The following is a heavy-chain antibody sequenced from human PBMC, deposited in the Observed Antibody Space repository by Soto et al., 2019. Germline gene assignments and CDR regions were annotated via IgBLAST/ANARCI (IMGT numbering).Heavy chain of an antibody. CDR3: ARLHSITSGSYFYRMHV. V-gene: IGHV2-26*01. D-gene: IGHD3-10*01. CDR1: GFSLSDTTIG. CDR2: IFSNDEK. Sequence: QVTLKESGPVLVKPSETLTLTCSVSGFSLSDTTIGVSWIRQPPRKALEWLAHIFSNDEKSYSRSLKTRLTISNDTSRSLVVLSMTNMDPVDAATYYCARLHSITSGSYFYRMHVWGQGFTVTVSS. J-gene: IGHJ6*02.